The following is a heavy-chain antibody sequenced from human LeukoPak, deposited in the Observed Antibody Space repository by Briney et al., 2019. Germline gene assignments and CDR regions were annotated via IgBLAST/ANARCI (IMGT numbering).Heavy chain of an antibody. CDR3: ARVSSIAARNDYMDV. CDR1: GGSFSGYY. Sequence: PSETLSLTCAVYGGSFSGYYWSWIRQPPGKGLEWIGEINHSGSTNYNPSLKSRVTISVDTSKNQFSLKLSSVTAADTAVYYCARVSSIAARNDYMDVWDKGTTVTVSS. J-gene: IGHJ6*03. CDR2: INHSGST. V-gene: IGHV4-34*01. D-gene: IGHD6-6*01.